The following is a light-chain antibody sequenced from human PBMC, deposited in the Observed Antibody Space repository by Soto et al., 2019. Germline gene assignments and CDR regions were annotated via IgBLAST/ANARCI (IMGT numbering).Light chain of an antibody. V-gene: IGKV1-39*01. J-gene: IGKJ4*01. CDR1: QNIKKY. Sequence: DIQMTQSPSSLSASVGDRVTITCRASQNIKKYLNWYQQKPGKAPNLLIYTASSLQVGLPSRFSGSGSGTDFTLTISSIQPEDSANYYCQRSFGTPLTFGGGTKVDIK. CDR2: TAS. CDR3: QRSFGTPLT.